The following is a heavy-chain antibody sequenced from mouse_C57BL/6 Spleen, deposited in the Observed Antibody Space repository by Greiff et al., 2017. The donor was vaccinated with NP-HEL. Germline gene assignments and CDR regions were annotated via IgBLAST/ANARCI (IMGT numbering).Heavy chain of an antibody. CDR3: IITTVVATYYFDY. CDR1: GFNITDDY. Sequence: EVQLQQSGAELVRPGASVKLSCTASGFNITDDYMHWVKQRPEQGLEWIGWIDPENGDTEYASKFQGKATITADTSSNTAYLQLSSLTSEDTAFYYCIITTVVATYYFDYWGQGTTLTVSS. D-gene: IGHD1-1*01. V-gene: IGHV14-4*01. J-gene: IGHJ2*01. CDR2: IDPENGDT.